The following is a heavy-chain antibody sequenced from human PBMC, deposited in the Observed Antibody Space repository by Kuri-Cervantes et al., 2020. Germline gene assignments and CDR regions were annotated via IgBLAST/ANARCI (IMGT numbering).Heavy chain of an antibody. D-gene: IGHD3-16*02. CDR1: GFSFSTDKVA. CDR2: IYWDDEK. Sequence: SGPTLVKPTQTLTLTCTFSGFSFSTDKVAVGWIRQPPGKALEWLALIYWDDEKRYSPSLKSRLIISKDTSKNEVVLTVINMDIVDTATHYCARSPPYDYVWGSYRMRDAFDIWGQGTMVTVSS. CDR3: ARSPPYDYVWGSYRMRDAFDI. J-gene: IGHJ3*02. V-gene: IGHV2-10*01.